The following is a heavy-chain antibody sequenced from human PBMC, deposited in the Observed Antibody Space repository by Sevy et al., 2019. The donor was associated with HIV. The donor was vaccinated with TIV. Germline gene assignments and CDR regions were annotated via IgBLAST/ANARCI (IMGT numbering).Heavy chain of an antibody. CDR1: GFTFNRYS. J-gene: IGHJ1*01. CDR2: IKFDATNK. Sequence: GGSLRLSCAASGFTFNRYSMHWVRQAPGKGLEWVATIKFDATNKHYPDSVKGRFTISRDNFKNSLFLQMDSLRPEDTAVYYCALERLSSDVAEYFQNWGQGTLVTVSS. V-gene: IGHV3-30-3*01. CDR3: ALERLSSDVAEYFQN. D-gene: IGHD1-1*01.